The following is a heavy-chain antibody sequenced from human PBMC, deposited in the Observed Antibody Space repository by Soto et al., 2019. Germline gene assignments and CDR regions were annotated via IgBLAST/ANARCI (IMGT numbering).Heavy chain of an antibody. Sequence: QVQLVQSGAEVKKPGASVKVSCKASGYTFTSYGISWVRQAPGQGLEWMGWISAYNGNTNDAQKLQGRGTMTTDTSPSTAYMELRRLTSDHTAAYYCVRLSGYVGPDYWGQGTLVTVSS. V-gene: IGHV1-18*01. J-gene: IGHJ4*02. D-gene: IGHD5-12*01. CDR2: ISAYNGNT. CDR3: VRLSGYVGPDY. CDR1: GYTFTSYG.